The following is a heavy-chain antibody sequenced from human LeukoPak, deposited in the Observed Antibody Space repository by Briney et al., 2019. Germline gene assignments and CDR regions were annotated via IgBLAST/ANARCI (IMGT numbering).Heavy chain of an antibody. CDR3: ARHPSYGMDV. CDR2: ISGSGGST. J-gene: IGHJ6*02. V-gene: IGHV3-23*01. CDR1: GFTFSSYS. Sequence: GGSLRLSCAASGFTFSSYSMNWVRQAPGKGLEWVSAISGSGGSTYYADSVKGRFTISRDNSKNTLYLQMNSLRAEDTAVYYCARHPSYGMDVWGQGTTVTVSS.